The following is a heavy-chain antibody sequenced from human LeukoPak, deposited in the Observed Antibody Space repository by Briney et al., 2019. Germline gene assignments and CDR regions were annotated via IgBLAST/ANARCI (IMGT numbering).Heavy chain of an antibody. D-gene: IGHD3/OR15-3a*01. J-gene: IGHJ4*02. Sequence: GGSLTLSCAVSGLTFSNYWMHWVRQAPGKGLVWVSCISSDGSSTNYADSVKGRFSISRDNAKNTLYLHMNSLRAEDTALYYCARPMISVMSLGADFWGQGSLVTVSS. CDR2: ISSDGSST. CDR3: ARPMISVMSLGADF. V-gene: IGHV3-74*01. CDR1: GLTFSNYW.